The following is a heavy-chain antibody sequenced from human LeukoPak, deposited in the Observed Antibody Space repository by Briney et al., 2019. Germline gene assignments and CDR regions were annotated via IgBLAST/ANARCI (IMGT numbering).Heavy chain of an antibody. Sequence: SVKVSCKASGYTFTGYFMHWVRQAPGQGLEWMGRIIPIFGTANYAQKFQGRVTITTDESTSTAYMELSSLRSEDTAVYYCARERAVAGTEHFDYWGQGTLVTVSS. CDR1: GYTFTGYF. V-gene: IGHV1-69*05. CDR2: IIPIFGTA. J-gene: IGHJ4*02. CDR3: ARERAVAGTEHFDY. D-gene: IGHD6-19*01.